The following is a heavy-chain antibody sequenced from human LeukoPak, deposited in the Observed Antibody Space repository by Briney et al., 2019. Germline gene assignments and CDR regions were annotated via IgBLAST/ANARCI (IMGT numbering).Heavy chain of an antibody. D-gene: IGHD3-22*01. V-gene: IGHV5-51*01. CDR3: ARSDSSGYSHHFDY. Sequence: GESLKISCKGSGDSFTSYWIGWGRQMPGKGLEWMGIIYPGDSDTRYSPSFQGQVTISADKSINTAYLQWSSLNASDTAMYYCARSDSSGYSHHFDYWGQGTLVTVSS. CDR1: GDSFTSYW. J-gene: IGHJ4*02. CDR2: IYPGDSDT.